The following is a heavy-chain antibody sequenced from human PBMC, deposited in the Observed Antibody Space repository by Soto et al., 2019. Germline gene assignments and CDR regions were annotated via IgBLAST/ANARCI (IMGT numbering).Heavy chain of an antibody. Sequence: PGGSLRLSCAASGSTFSSYAMSWVRQAPGKGLERVSAISGSGGSTYYADSVKGRFTISRDNSKNTLYLQMNSLRAEDTAVYYCAKFDTAMGSFDYWGQGTLVTVSS. D-gene: IGHD5-18*01. V-gene: IGHV3-23*01. CDR1: GSTFSSYA. CDR2: ISGSGGST. J-gene: IGHJ4*02. CDR3: AKFDTAMGSFDY.